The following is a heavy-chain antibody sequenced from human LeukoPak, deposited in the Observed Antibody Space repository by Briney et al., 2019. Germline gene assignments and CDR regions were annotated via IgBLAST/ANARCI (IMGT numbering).Heavy chain of an antibody. J-gene: IGHJ6*03. Sequence: GGSLRLSCAASTFTFSNYWMSWVRQAPGKGLEWVANIKQDGSEKYYVDSVKGRFTISRDNAKNSLYLQMNSLRAEDTAVYYCARLAEDYYYYMDVWGKGTTVTVSS. CDR2: IKQDGSEK. CDR1: TFTFSNYW. CDR3: ARLAEDYYYYMDV. V-gene: IGHV3-7*01.